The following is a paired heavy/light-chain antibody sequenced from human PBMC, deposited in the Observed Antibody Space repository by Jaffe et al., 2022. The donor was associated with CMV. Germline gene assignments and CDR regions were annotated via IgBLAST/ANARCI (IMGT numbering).Light chain of an antibody. CDR3: YSAADNNQGV. CDR2: KDS. CDR1: VLAKKY. Sequence: SYELTQPSSVSVSPGQTARITCSGDVLAKKYARWFQQKPGQAPVLVIYKDSERPSGIPERFSGSSSGTTVTLTISGAQVEDEADYYCYSAADNNQGVFGGGTKLTVL. V-gene: IGLV3-27*01. J-gene: IGLJ3*02.
Heavy chain of an antibody. CDR2: ISGSGGST. V-gene: IGHV3-23*01. CDR3: RAELERRSHQGNSDY. D-gene: IGHD1-1*01. CDR1: GFTFSSYA. Sequence: EVQLLESGGGLVQPGGSLRLSCAASGFTFSSYAMSWVRQAPGKGLEWVSAISGSGGSTYYADSVKGRFTISRDNSKNTLYLQMNSLRAEDTAVYYCRAELERRSHQGNSDYWGQGTLVTVSS. J-gene: IGHJ4*02.